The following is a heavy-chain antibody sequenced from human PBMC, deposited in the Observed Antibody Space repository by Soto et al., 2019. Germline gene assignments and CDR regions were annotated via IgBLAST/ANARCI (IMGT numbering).Heavy chain of an antibody. D-gene: IGHD3-3*01. CDR2: IYYSGST. J-gene: IGHJ3*02. CDR1: GGSISSSSYY. Sequence: QLQLQESGPGLVKPSETLSLTCTVSGGSISSSSYYWGWIRQPPGKGLEWIGSIYYSGSTYYNPSLKLRSTIPVSTPKTHFPLRLSSLPAADTAVYYCAITIFGVFIIPESDAFYIWGQGTMVPVSS. CDR3: AITIFGVFIIPESDAFYI. V-gene: IGHV4-39*01.